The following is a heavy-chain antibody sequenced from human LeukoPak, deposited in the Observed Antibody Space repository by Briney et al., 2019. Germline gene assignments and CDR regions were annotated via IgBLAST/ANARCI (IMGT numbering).Heavy chain of an antibody. D-gene: IGHD3-9*01. CDR2: IYYSGST. V-gene: IGHV4-59*01. J-gene: IGHJ4*02. CDR3: ARGGYFDWLFLDY. CDR1: GGSISSYY. Sequence: SETLSITCTVSGGSISSYYWSWIRQPPGKGLEWIGYIYYSGSTNYNPSLKSRVTISVDTSKNQFSLKLSSVTAADTAVYYCARGGYFDWLFLDYWGQGTLVTVSS.